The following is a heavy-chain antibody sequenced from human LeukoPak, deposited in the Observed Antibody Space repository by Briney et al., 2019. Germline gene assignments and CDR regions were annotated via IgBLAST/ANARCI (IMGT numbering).Heavy chain of an antibody. CDR2: ITSSSTI. Sequence: GGSLRLSCAASGFTFSNYNMNWVRQAPGKGLEWVSHITSSSTIYYADSVKGRFTISRDNAKNSLYLQMNSLRVEDTAVYYCARRFDSWGQGTLVTVSS. CDR3: ARRFDS. CDR1: GFTFSNYN. V-gene: IGHV3-48*01. J-gene: IGHJ4*02.